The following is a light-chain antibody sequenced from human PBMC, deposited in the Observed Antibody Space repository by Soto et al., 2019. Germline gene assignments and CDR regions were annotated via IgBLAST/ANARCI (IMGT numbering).Light chain of an antibody. V-gene: IGKV3-20*01. Sequence: VVLTQSPVTLSLSPGERATLSCRASQGINSTYVAWYQQKPGQAPRLLIYSASIRATGIPDRFSGSGSGKDFILTISRLEPEDFVVYYCHHSGSSFTFGPGTKVDIK. CDR3: HHSGSSFT. J-gene: IGKJ3*01. CDR2: SAS. CDR1: QGINSTY.